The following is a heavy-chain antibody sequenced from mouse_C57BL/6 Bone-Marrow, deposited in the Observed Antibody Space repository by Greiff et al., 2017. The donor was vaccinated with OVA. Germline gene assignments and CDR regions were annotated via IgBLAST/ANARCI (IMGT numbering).Heavy chain of an antibody. CDR2: ISSGSSTI. D-gene: IGHD2-4*01. CDR1: GFTFSDYG. Sequence: EVHLVESGGGLVKPGGSLKLSCAASGFTFSDYGMHWVRQAPEKGLEWVAYISSGSSTIYYADTVQGRFTISRDNAKNTLFLQMTSLRSEDTAMYYCARPWGSTMITTGWYFDVWGTGTTVTVSS. J-gene: IGHJ1*03. V-gene: IGHV5-17*01. CDR3: ARPWGSTMITTGWYFDV.